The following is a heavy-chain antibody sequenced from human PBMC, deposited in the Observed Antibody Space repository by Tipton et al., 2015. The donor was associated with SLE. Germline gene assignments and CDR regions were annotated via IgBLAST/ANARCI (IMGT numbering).Heavy chain of an antibody. CDR1: GGSFSGYY. CDR2: INHSGST. V-gene: IGHV4-34*01. J-gene: IGHJ6*02. Sequence: LRLSCAVYGGSFSGYYWSWIRQPPGKGLEWIGEINHSGSTNYNPSLKSRVTISVDTSKNQSSLKLSSVTAADTAVYYCARDRRADVWGQGTTVTVSS. CDR3: ARDRRADV.